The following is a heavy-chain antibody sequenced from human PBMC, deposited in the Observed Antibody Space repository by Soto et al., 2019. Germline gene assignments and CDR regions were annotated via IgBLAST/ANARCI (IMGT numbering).Heavy chain of an antibody. D-gene: IGHD6-25*01. CDR1: GFTFTGYA. J-gene: IGHJ4*02. CDR3: AKALFSTGGFFDY. V-gene: IGHV3-23*01. Sequence: EVQLLESGGGLVQPGGSLRLSCAASGFTFTGYAMSWVRQAPGKGLEWVSTISGSGDSAYYADSVKGRFTISRDISKNTLYLQMNSLRAEDTAVYYCAKALFSTGGFFDYWGQGTLVTVSS. CDR2: ISGSGDSA.